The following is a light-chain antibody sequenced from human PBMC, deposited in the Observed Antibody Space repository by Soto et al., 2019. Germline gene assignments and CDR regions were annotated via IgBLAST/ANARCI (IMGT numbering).Light chain of an antibody. Sequence: DIQLTHSPSFLSPSIVEMVAITFRASQVISTSLAWYQVKPGKAPKLLIYAASTLESGVPSRFSATVSGTEFSLTITSLQPEDFATYYCQQLFDSPITFGQGTRLEIK. V-gene: IGKV1-9*01. J-gene: IGKJ5*01. CDR1: QVISTS. CDR3: QQLFDSPIT. CDR2: AAS.